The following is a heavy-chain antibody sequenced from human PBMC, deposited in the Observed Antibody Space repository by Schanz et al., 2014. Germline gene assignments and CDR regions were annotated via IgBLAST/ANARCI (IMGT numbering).Heavy chain of an antibody. V-gene: IGHV4-30-2*01. CDR2: IYYSGST. Sequence: QLQLQESGSGLVKPSQTLSLTCAVSGGSISRGFYSWNWIRQPPGRGLEWIGCIYYSGSTYYNPSLKPRFPISIDRSKDQFSLGLNSVTAADTAVYYCAREDRYYHGLDVWGQGTTVTVS. CDR1: GGSISRGFYS. J-gene: IGHJ6*02. CDR3: AREDRYYHGLDV.